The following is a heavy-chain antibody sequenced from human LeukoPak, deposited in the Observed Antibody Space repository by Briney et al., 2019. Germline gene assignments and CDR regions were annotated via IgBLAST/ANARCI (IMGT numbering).Heavy chain of an antibody. CDR1: GGSFSGYY. D-gene: IGHD5-18*01. Sequence: SETLSLTCAVYGGSFSGYYWSWIRQPPGKGLEWIGEINHSGSTNYNPSLKGRVTISVDTSKNQFSLKLSSVTAADTAVYYCARGLGQLWPEDGNWGQGTLVTVSS. CDR3: ARGLGQLWPEDGN. V-gene: IGHV4-34*01. CDR2: INHSGST. J-gene: IGHJ4*02.